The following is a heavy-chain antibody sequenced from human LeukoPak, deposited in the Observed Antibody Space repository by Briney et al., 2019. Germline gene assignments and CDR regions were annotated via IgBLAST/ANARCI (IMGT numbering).Heavy chain of an antibody. J-gene: IGHJ4*02. CDR3: ARGFYYDTGGFYPGGDY. CDR1: GYTFTGYY. V-gene: IGHV1-2*06. CDR2: INPNSGGT. Sequence: ASVKVSCKASGYTFTGYYMHWVRQAPGQGLEWMGRINPNSGGTNYAQKFQGRVTMTRDTSTNTVYVELSSLRSEDTAVYYCARGFYYDTGGFYPGGDYWGQGTLATVSS. D-gene: IGHD3-22*01.